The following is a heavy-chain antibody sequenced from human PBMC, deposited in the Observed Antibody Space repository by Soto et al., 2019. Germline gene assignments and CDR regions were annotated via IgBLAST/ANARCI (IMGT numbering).Heavy chain of an antibody. J-gene: IGHJ4*02. CDR2: IYYAGST. CDR3: ARNRVTQSDY. D-gene: IGHD2-21*02. CDR1: GGSMSSYY. Sequence: PSETLSLTCTVSGGSMSSYYWSWIRQPPGKGLEWIGYIYYAGSTYYNPSLKSRVTISVDTSKNQFSLKLSSVTAADTAVYYCARNRVTQSDYWGQGTLVTVSS. V-gene: IGHV4-59*08.